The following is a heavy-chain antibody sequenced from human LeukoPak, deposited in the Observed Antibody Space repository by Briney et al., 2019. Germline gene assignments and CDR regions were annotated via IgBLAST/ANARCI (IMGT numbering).Heavy chain of an antibody. Sequence: PSQTLSLTCAVSGGSISSGGYSWSWIRQPPGKGLEWIGYIYHSGSTYYNPSLKSRVTISVDRSKNQFSLKLSSVTAADTAVYYCARAPAGSYSWFDPWGQGTLVTVSS. D-gene: IGHD3-10*01. J-gene: IGHJ5*02. CDR1: GGSISSGGYS. CDR3: ARAPAGSYSWFDP. V-gene: IGHV4-30-2*01. CDR2: IYHSGST.